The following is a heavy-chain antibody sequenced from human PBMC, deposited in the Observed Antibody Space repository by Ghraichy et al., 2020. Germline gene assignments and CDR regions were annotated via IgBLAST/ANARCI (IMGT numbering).Heavy chain of an antibody. CDR1: GFSVISNY. V-gene: IGHV3-66*01. J-gene: IGHJ4*02. Sequence: GGSLRLSCAASGFSVISNYMSWVRQAPGKGLEWVSLIHGRGTTSYIDSVKGRFTITRDNSVNAVYLQLQSLRAEDTAVYYCARGGTAVALDLWGQGTLVTVAS. D-gene: IGHD5-18*01. CDR3: ARGGTAVALDL. CDR2: IHGRGTT.